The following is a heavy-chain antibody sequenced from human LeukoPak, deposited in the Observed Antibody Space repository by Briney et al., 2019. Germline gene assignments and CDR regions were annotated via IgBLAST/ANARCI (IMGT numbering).Heavy chain of an antibody. V-gene: IGHV4-34*01. J-gene: IGHJ4*02. CDR2: INHSGST. Sequence: SETLSLTCAVYGGSFSGYYWSWIRQPPGEGLEWIGEINHSGSTNYNPSLKSRVTISVDTSKNQFSLKLSSVTAADTAVYYCARRSPLYGSGSYYLGYWGQGTLVTVSS. CDR1: GGSFSGYY. D-gene: IGHD3-10*01. CDR3: ARRSPLYGSGSYYLGY.